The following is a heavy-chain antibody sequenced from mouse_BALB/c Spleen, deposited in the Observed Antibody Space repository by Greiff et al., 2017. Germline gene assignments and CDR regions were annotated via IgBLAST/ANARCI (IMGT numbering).Heavy chain of an antibody. D-gene: IGHD2-3*01. J-gene: IGHJ4*01. CDR3: ARGYYEDYAMDY. V-gene: IGHV1-39*01. Sequence: VQLQQTGPELVKPGASVKISCKASGYSFTDYIMLWVKQSHGKSLEWIGNINPYYGSTSYNLKFKGKATLTVDKSSSTAYMQLNSLTSEDSAVYYCARGYYEDYAMDYWGQGTSVTVSS. CDR2: INPYYGST. CDR1: GYSFTDYI.